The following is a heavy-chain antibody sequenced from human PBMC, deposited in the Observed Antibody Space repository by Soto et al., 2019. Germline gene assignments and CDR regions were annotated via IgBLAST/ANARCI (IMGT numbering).Heavy chain of an antibody. V-gene: IGHV4-34*12. CDR1: GGSFSGYY. Sequence: SETLSLTCAVYGGSFSGYYWSWVRQPPGKGLEWIGEIIHSESTKYNPSLKSRVTISVDTSKNQFSLKLSSVTAADTAVYYCARQRPTDGRWEFANYYGMDVWGQGTPVTVSS. CDR3: ARQRPTDGRWEFANYYGMDV. J-gene: IGHJ6*02. CDR2: IIHSEST. D-gene: IGHD1-26*01.